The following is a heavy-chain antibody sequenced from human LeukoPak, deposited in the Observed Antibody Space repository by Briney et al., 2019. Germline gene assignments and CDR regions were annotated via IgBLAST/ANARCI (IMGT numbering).Heavy chain of an antibody. D-gene: IGHD3-3*01. J-gene: IGHJ4*02. CDR3: AKALKTEYYDFWSGYYTN. Sequence: GGSLRLSCAASGFTFSSYAMSWVRQAPGKGLEWVSGMSGSGGSTYYADSVKGRFTISRDNSKNTLYLQMNSLRAEDTAVYYCAKALKTEYYDFWSGYYTNWGQGTLVTVSS. CDR2: MSGSGGST. CDR1: GFTFSSYA. V-gene: IGHV3-23*01.